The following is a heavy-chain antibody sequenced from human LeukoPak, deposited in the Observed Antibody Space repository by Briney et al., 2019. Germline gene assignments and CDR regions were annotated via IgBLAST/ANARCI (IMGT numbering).Heavy chain of an antibody. J-gene: IGHJ4*02. CDR1: GGTFSSYA. CDR3: ARGMSSSSRFDY. V-gene: IGHV1-69*01. Sequence: SVKVSCKASGGTFSSYAISWVRQAPGQGLEWMGGIIPIFGTANYAQKFQGRVTITADESTSTAYMELSSLRSEDTAVYYCARGMSSSSRFDYWGQGTLVTVSS. D-gene: IGHD6-6*01. CDR2: IIPIFGTA.